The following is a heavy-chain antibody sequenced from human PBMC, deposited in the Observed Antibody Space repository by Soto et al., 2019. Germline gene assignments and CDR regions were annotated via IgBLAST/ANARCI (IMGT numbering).Heavy chain of an antibody. Sequence: EVQLVESGGGLFNPGGPWGPSGPASGFPFSAYAIHGVRQAPGKGLEYVSAISSNGGSTYYANSVKGRFTISRDNSKNTLYLQMGSLRAEDMAVYYCARGPGYYFDYWGQGTLVTVSS. CDR3: ARGPGYYFDY. CDR1: GFPFSAYA. CDR2: ISSNGGST. V-gene: IGHV3-64*01. J-gene: IGHJ4*02.